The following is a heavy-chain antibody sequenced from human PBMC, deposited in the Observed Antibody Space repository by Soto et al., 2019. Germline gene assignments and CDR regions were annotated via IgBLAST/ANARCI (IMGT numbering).Heavy chain of an antibody. CDR1: GDSINNNDYY. V-gene: IGHV4-30-4*01. Sequence: QLHESGPGVVKPSETLSLTCTVSGDSINNNDYYWNWIRQTPGKGLEWIGYVYYSGSTYYIPSLMSRLSMSVDTSKNQFSLKLSSVTAADTAIYYCARMSYYYDKWYFDLWGRGTLVTVSS. D-gene: IGHD3-22*01. J-gene: IGHJ2*01. CDR3: ARMSYYYDKWYFDL. CDR2: VYYSGST.